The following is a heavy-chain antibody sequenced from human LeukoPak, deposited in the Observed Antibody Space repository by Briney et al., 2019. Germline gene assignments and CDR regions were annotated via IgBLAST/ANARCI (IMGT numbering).Heavy chain of an antibody. CDR2: IKQDGSVK. CDR1: GFTFSDYY. J-gene: IGHJ4*02. V-gene: IGHV3-7*01. D-gene: IGHD6-13*01. Sequence: GGSLRLSCAASGFTFSDYYMSWVRQAPGKGLERVANIKQDGSVKYYVDSLKGRFTISRDNAKNSVYLQMNSLRTEDTAVYYCARIGYSSSSTDYWGQGTLVTVSS. CDR3: ARIGYSSSSTDY.